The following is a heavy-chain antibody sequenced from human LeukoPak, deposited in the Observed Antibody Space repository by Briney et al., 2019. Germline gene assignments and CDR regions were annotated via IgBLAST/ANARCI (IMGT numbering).Heavy chain of an antibody. V-gene: IGHV1-8*01. CDR1: GYTFTSYD. CDR2: MNPYSGNT. CDR3: ARCPPSGSYACVH. J-gene: IGHJ4*02. D-gene: IGHD1-26*01. Sequence: ASVKVSCKASGYTFTSYDINWVRQATGQGLEWIGWMNPYSGNTGYAQKFQGRVTMTRNTSISTAYMELSSLRSEDTAVYYCARCPPSGSYACVHWGQGTLVTVSS.